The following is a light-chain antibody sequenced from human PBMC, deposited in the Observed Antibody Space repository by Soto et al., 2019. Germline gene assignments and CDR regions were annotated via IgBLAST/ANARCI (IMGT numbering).Light chain of an antibody. J-gene: IGKJ1*01. Sequence: EIVLTQSPGTLSLSPGERATLSCRASQSVSSYLAWNQRKPGQAPRLLIYGASSRATGIPDRFSGSGSGTDFTLTISRLEPEDFAVYYCQQYGGSPQTFGQGTKVEIK. CDR2: GAS. CDR1: QSVSSY. V-gene: IGKV3-20*01. CDR3: QQYGGSPQT.